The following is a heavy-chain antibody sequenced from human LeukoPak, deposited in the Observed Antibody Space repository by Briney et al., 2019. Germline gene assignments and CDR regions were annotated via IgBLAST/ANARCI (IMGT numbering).Heavy chain of an antibody. CDR1: GGSISSYY. CDR2: GYYSGRT. D-gene: IGHD5-18*01. Sequence: SETLSLTCTVSGGSISSYYWSWIRQPPGKGLEWIGYGYYSGRTKYNPSLKSRVTISVDTSKNHLSLRLTSVAAADTAVYYCAGGTYSYGYDYWGREPWSPSPQ. J-gene: IGHJ4*02. V-gene: IGHV4-59*01. CDR3: AGGTYSYGYDY.